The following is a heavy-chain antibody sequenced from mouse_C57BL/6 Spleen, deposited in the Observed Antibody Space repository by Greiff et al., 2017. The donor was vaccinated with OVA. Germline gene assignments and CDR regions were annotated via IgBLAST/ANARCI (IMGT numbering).Heavy chain of an antibody. J-gene: IGHJ4*01. CDR2: IDPSDSYT. CDR1: GYTFTSYW. V-gene: IGHV1-69*01. D-gene: IGHD1-1*02. Sequence: QVQLQQPGAELVMPGASVKLSCKASGYTFTSYWMHWVKQRPGQGLEWIGEIDPSDSYTNYNQKFKGKSTLTVDKSSSTAYMQLSSLTSEDSAVYYCARYGKIPAPIAMDYWGQGTSVTVSS. CDR3: ARYGKIPAPIAMDY.